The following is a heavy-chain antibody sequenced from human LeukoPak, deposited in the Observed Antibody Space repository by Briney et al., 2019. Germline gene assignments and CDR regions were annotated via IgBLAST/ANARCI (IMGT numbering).Heavy chain of an antibody. CDR1: GGSISSYY. CDR2: INHSGST. Sequence: PSETLSLTCTVSGGSISSYYWSWIRQPPGKGLEWIGEINHSGSTNYNPSLKSRVTISVDTSKNQFSLKLSSVTAADTAVYYCARGRLLAFDYWGQGTLVTVSS. CDR3: ARGRLLAFDY. J-gene: IGHJ4*02. D-gene: IGHD1-26*01. V-gene: IGHV4-34*01.